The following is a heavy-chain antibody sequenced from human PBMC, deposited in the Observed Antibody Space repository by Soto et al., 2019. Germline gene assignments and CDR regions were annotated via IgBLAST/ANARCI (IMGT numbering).Heavy chain of an antibody. CDR2: IYYSGST. J-gene: IGHJ5*02. D-gene: IGHD6-13*01. CDR3: ATRRGYSSSWSYNWFDP. CDR1: GGSISSSSYY. Sequence: LSLTCTVSGGSISSSSYYWGWIRQPPGKGLEWIGSIYYSGSTYYNPSLKSRVTISVDTSKNQFSLKLSSVTAADTAVYYCATRRGYSSSWSYNWFDPWGQGTLVTVSS. V-gene: IGHV4-39*01.